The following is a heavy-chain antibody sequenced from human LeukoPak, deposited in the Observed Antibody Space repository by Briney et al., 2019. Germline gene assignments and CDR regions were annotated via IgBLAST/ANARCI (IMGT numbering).Heavy chain of an antibody. CDR2: IGTAGDT. D-gene: IGHD5-12*01. V-gene: IGHV3-13*01. J-gene: IGHJ6*03. Sequence: GGSLRLSCAASGFTFSSYDMHWVRQATGKGLEWVSAIGTAGDTYYPGSVKGRFTISRENAKNSLYLQMNSLRAGGTAVYYCARAGGYDWGYYYYMDVWGKGTTVTVSS. CDR1: GFTFSSYD. CDR3: ARAGGYDWGYYYYMDV.